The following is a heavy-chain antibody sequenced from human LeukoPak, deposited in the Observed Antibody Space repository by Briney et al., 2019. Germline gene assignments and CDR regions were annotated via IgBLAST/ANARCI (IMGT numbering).Heavy chain of an antibody. CDR2: INPNSGGT. CDR1: AYTFTGYY. V-gene: IGHV1-2*02. J-gene: IGHJ4*02. D-gene: IGHD4-17*01. CDR3: ARDLSVTTVTNPMTDY. Sequence: ASVKVSCKASAYTFTGYYMHWVRQAPGQGLEWMGWINPNSGGTNYAQKFQGRVTMTRDTSISTAYMELSRLRSDDTAVYYCARDLSVTTVTNPMTDYWGQGTLVTVSS.